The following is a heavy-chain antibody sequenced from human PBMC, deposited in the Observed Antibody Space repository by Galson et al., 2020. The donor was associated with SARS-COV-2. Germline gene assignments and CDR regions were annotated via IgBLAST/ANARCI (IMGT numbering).Heavy chain of an antibody. CDR2: TNQDGGEN. CDR3: ARELSGGYYGMAV. J-gene: IGHJ6*02. V-gene: IGHV3-7*03. CDR1: GFTFNKYP. Sequence: GGSLRLSCATSGFTFNKYPMSWVRQAPGKGLEWVASTNQDGGENYYVDSVKGRFTISRDNAKNSLNLQMNSLRVEDTAVYYCARELSGGYYGMAVWGQGTTVIVSS. D-gene: IGHD3-10*01.